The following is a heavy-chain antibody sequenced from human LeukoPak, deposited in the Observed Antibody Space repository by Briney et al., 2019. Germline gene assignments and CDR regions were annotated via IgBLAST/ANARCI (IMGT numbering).Heavy chain of an antibody. V-gene: IGHV3-30*02. J-gene: IGHJ4*02. D-gene: IGHD3-10*01. CDR1: GLTFNNCD. CDR2: IRYDGSNK. Sequence: PGGSLRLSCAASGLTFNNCDMHWVRQAPGKGLEWVAFIRYDGSNKYYADSVKGRFTISRDNSKNTLYLQMNSLRAEDTAVYYCARPPRDYYGSGSYEDYWGQGTLVTVSS. CDR3: ARPPRDYYGSGSYEDY.